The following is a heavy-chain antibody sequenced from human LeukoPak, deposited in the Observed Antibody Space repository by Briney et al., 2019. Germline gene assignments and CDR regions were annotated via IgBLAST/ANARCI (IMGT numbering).Heavy chain of an antibody. J-gene: IGHJ6*02. D-gene: IGHD6-19*01. CDR2: INWNSGDI. CDR1: GFTFDDYA. CDR3: AKAGAGTFYHHGMDV. V-gene: IGHV3-9*01. Sequence: GGSLRLSCAASGFTFDDYAMHWVRQAPGKGPEWVSGINWNSGDIGYADSVKGRFTISRDNAKNSLYLQMNSLRAEDTALYYCAKAGAGTFYHHGMDVWGQGTTVTVSS.